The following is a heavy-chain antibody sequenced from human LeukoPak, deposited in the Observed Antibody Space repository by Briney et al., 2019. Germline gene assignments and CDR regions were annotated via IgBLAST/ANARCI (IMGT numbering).Heavy chain of an antibody. CDR3: ASQSGYSYGFPNYYYGMDV. CDR1: GGTFSSYA. Sequence: SVKVSCKASGGTFSSYAISWVRQAPEQGLEWMGGIIPIFGTANYAQKFQGRVTITADESTSTAYMELSSLRSEDTAVYYCASQSGYSYGFPNYYYGMDVWGQGTTVTVSS. J-gene: IGHJ6*02. CDR2: IIPIFGTA. D-gene: IGHD5-18*01. V-gene: IGHV1-69*13.